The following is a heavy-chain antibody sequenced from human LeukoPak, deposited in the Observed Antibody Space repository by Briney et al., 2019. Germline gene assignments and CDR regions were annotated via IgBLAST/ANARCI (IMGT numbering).Heavy chain of an antibody. J-gene: IGHJ5*02. D-gene: IGHD5-24*01. V-gene: IGHV4-59*12. CDR1: GGSISSYY. Sequence: SETLSLTCSVSGGSISSYYWSWIRQPPGKGLEWIGYIYPSGSTNYNPSLESRVTISLDTSKNQFSLKLSSVTAADTAVYYCAREMATIPNWFDPWGQGTLVTVSS. CDR2: IYPSGST. CDR3: AREMATIPNWFDP.